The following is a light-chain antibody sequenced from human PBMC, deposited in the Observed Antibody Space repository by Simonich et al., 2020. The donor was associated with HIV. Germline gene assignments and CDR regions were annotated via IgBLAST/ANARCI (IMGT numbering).Light chain of an antibody. CDR1: QSVLYSSNNKNY. Sequence: DIVMTQSPDSLAVSLGERATINCKSSQSVLYSSNNKNYLAWYQQKPGQPPNLLISRASTRESGVPDRFSGSGSGTDFTLTISSLQAEDVAVYYCQQYYSTPTFGQGTKVDIK. CDR3: QQYYSTPT. V-gene: IGKV4-1*01. J-gene: IGKJ1*01. CDR2: RAS.